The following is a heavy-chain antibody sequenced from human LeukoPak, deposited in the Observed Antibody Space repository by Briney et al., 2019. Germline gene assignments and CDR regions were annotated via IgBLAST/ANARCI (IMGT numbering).Heavy chain of an antibody. J-gene: IGHJ4*02. D-gene: IGHD3-22*01. V-gene: IGHV4-59*08. CDR3: ARLSYYDSSGYYSRFDY. Sequence: SETLSLTCTVSGGSISSYYWSWIWQPPGKGLEWIGYIYYSGSTNYNPSLKSRVTISVDTSKNQFSLKLSSVTAADTAVYYCARLSYYDSSGYYSRFDYWGQGTLVTVSS. CDR2: IYYSGST. CDR1: GGSISSYY.